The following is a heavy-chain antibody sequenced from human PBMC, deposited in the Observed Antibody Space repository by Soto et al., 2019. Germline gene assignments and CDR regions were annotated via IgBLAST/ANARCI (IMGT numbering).Heavy chain of an antibody. J-gene: IGHJ4*02. CDR2: ISAYNGNT. CDR1: GYTFTSYG. Sequence: QVQLVQSGAEVKKPGASVKVSCKASGYTFTSYGITWVRQAPGQGLEWMGWISAYNGNTNYAQKLQGRVTMTTDTPTSTAYMELRSQRSDDAAVYYCARDDLLDYGGNPEFDYWGQGTLVTVSS. D-gene: IGHD4-17*01. V-gene: IGHV1-18*01. CDR3: ARDDLLDYGGNPEFDY.